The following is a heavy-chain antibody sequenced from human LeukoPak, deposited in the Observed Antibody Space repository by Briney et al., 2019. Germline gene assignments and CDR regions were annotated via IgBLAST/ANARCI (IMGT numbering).Heavy chain of an antibody. CDR1: GFTFSSYA. Sequence: PGGSLRLSRAASGFTFSSYAMSWVRQAPGKGLEWVSAISGSGGSTYYADSVKGRFTISRDNSKNTLYLQMNSLRAEDTAVYYCAKGVGSGFYYFDYWGQGTLVTVSS. V-gene: IGHV3-23*01. D-gene: IGHD3-10*01. J-gene: IGHJ4*02. CDR2: ISGSGGST. CDR3: AKGVGSGFYYFDY.